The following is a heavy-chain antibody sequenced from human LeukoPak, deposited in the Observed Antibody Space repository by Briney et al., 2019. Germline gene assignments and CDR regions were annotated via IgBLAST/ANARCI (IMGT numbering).Heavy chain of an antibody. D-gene: IGHD6-19*01. V-gene: IGHV3-30-3*01. CDR2: ISYDGTNK. J-gene: IGHJ4*02. Sequence: VISYDGTNKYYADSVKCRFTISRDNSKNTLYLQMHSLRAEDTAVYYCARDQGGSGWSNSDYWGQGTLVTVSS. CDR3: ARDQGGSGWSNSDY.